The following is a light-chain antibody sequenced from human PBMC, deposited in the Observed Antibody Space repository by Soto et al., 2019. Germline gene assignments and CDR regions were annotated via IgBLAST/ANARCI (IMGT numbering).Light chain of an antibody. Sequence: AIRITQYPSSFAASTGDRVAITCRASQGISSYLAWYQQKPGKAPKLLIYAASTLQSGVPSRFSGSGSGTDFTLTISCLQSEDFATYYCQQYYSYPITFGQGTRLEI. CDR1: QGISSY. CDR2: AAS. CDR3: QQYYSYPIT. V-gene: IGKV1-8*01. J-gene: IGKJ5*01.